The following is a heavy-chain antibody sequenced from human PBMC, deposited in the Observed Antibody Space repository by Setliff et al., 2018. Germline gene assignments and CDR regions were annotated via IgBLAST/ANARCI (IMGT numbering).Heavy chain of an antibody. D-gene: IGHD3-3*01. V-gene: IGHV4-4*02. CDR3: ARRYNFWSGYLDD. CDR2: IYHSGST. CDR1: GGSISSSNW. J-gene: IGHJ4*02. Sequence: KTSETLSLTCAVSGGSISSSNWWSWVRQPPGKGLEWIGEIYHSGSTNYNPSLKSRVTISVDKSKNQFSLKLSSVTAADTAVYYCARRYNFWSGYLDDWGQGTLVTVSS.